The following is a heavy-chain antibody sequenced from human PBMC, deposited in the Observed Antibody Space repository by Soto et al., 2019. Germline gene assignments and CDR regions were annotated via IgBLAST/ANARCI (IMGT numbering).Heavy chain of an antibody. CDR1: GFTCRSYG. J-gene: IGHJ4*02. V-gene: IGHV3-30-3*01. CDR3: ARSLDLWRVSFAY. CDR2: ISYDEIYK. Sequence: QVWQVESGGGVVQAGRSLRLSCAASGFTCRSYGMHLVLQAPGKGVERVAIISYDEIYKYYADSVKGRLTSSRDTYKNTMYVQKNTMRAEGTAVYYCARSLDLWRVSFAYGGQGS. D-gene: IGHD3-3*01.